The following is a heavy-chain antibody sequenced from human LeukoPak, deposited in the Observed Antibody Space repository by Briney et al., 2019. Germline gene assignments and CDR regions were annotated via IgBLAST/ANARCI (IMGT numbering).Heavy chain of an antibody. CDR3: ARDRVGANLDYFDY. D-gene: IGHD1-26*01. J-gene: IGHJ4*02. V-gene: IGHV3-21*01. Sequence: GGSLRLSCAASGFTFSNYSMNWVRQAPGKGLEWVSSISGSSSYIYYADSVKGRFTISRDNAKNSLYLQMNSLRAEDTAVYYCARDRVGANLDYFDYWGQGTLVTVSS. CDR2: ISGSSSYI. CDR1: GFTFSNYS.